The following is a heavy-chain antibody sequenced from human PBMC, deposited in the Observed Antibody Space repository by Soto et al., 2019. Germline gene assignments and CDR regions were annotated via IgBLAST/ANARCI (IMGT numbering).Heavy chain of an antibody. V-gene: IGHV3-23*01. CDR2: ISGSGGST. J-gene: IGHJ4*02. Sequence: GGSLRLSCAASGFTFSSYAMSWVRQAPGKGLEWVSAISGSGGSTYYADSVKGRFTISRDNAKNSLYLQMNSLRAEDTAVYYCARGGSSSWSPFDYWGQGTLVTVSS. CDR3: ARGGSSSWSPFDY. D-gene: IGHD6-13*01. CDR1: GFTFSSYA.